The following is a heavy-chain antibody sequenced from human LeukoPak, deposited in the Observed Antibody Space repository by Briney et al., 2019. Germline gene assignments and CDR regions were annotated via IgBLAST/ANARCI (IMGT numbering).Heavy chain of an antibody. Sequence: PGGSLRPSCAASGFTFSSYAMSWVRQAPGKGLEWVSAISGSGGSTYYADSVKGRFTISRDNSKNTLYLQMNSLRAEDTAVYYCAKDGPNYYDSSGYPGDWFDPWGQGTLVTVSS. V-gene: IGHV3-23*01. CDR3: AKDGPNYYDSSGYPGDWFDP. D-gene: IGHD3-22*01. J-gene: IGHJ5*02. CDR1: GFTFSSYA. CDR2: ISGSGGST.